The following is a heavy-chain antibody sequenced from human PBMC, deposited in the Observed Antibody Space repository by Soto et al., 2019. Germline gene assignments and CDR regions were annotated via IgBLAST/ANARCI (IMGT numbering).Heavy chain of an antibody. CDR3: ARGGGTVWFGRYFDY. J-gene: IGHJ4*02. Sequence: QVQLQQWGAGLLKPSETLSLTCAVYGGSFSGYYWSWIRQPPGKGLEWIGEINHSGSTNYNPSLKSRVTISVDTSKNQFSLKLSSVTAADTAVYYCARGGGTVWFGRYFDYWGQGTLVTVSS. V-gene: IGHV4-34*01. CDR1: GGSFSGYY. CDR2: INHSGST. D-gene: IGHD3-10*01.